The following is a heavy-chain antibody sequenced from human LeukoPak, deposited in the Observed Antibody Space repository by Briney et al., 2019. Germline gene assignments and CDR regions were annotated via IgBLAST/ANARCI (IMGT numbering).Heavy chain of an antibody. J-gene: IGHJ6*02. V-gene: IGHV3-13*01. CDR2: IDTAGGT. CDR1: GFTFSIYD. Sequence: GGSLRLSCAASGFTFSIYDMHWVRQVTGKGLEWVSGIDTAGGTYYPDSVKGRFTMSRENAKNSLHLQMNSLRAGDTAVYYCARADTAMTWDGIDVWGQGTTVTVSS. D-gene: IGHD5-18*01. CDR3: ARADTAMTWDGIDV.